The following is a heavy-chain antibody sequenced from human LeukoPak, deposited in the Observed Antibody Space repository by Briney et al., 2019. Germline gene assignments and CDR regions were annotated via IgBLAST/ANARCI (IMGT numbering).Heavy chain of an antibody. CDR1: GFTFSSYA. J-gene: IGHJ4*02. V-gene: IGHV3-30-3*01. D-gene: IGHD3-10*01. CDR2: ISYDGSNK. CDR3: ATDDGSGRGESPCDY. Sequence: GGSLRLSCAASGFTFSSYAMHWGRQAPGKGLEWVAVISYDGSNKYYADSVKGRFTISRDNSKNTLYLQMNSLRAEDTAVYYCATDDGSGRGESPCDYWGQGTLVTVSS.